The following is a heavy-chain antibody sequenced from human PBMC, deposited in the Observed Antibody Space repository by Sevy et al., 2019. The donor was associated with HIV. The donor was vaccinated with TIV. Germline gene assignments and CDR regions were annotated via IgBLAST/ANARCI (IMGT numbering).Heavy chain of an antibody. V-gene: IGHV3-11*01. CDR2: ISGSGNTI. CDR1: GFIFSDYY. Sequence: GGSLRLTCAASGFIFSDYYMSWIRRAPGKGLEWVSYISGSGNTIDYTDSVKGRFTISRDNAKDSLYLQMNSLRAEDTAVYYCARAGGSWALRYWVQGSLVTVSS. D-gene: IGHD1-26*01. J-gene: IGHJ4*02. CDR3: ARAGGSWALRY.